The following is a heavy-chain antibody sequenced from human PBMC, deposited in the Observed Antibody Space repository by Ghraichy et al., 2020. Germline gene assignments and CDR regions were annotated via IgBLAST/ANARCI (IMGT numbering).Heavy chain of an antibody. CDR2: IYYSGST. CDR1: GGSISSYY. D-gene: IGHD6-13*01. CDR3: ARQGDGSSSWRFDY. Sequence: SETLSLTCTVSGGSISSYYWSWIRQPPGKGLEWIGYIYYSGSTNYNPSLKSRVTISVDTSKNQFSLKLSSVTAADTAVYYCARQGDGSSSWRFDYWGQGTLVTVSS. J-gene: IGHJ4*02. V-gene: IGHV4-59*08.